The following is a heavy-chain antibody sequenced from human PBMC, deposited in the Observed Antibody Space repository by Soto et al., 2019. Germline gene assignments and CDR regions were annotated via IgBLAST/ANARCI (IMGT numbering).Heavy chain of an antibody. J-gene: IGHJ3*02. CDR3: VKDPGTYYDAPFAFDI. D-gene: IGHD3-16*01. Sequence: GGSLRLSCAASGFIFRTYAMSWVRQAPGKGLEWVSVISGSGDTTYYADSVRGRFTISRDNFRDTLSLQMSGLRVEDTALYFCVKDPGTYYDAPFAFDIWGQGTMVTVSS. CDR2: ISGSGDTT. CDR1: GFIFRTYA. V-gene: IGHV3-23*01.